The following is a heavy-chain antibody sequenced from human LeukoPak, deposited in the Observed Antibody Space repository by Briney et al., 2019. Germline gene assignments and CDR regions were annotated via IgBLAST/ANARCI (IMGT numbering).Heavy chain of an antibody. D-gene: IGHD2-2*01. J-gene: IGHJ5*02. V-gene: IGHV4-31*03. CDR3: ARELPGYCSSTSCYGGWFDP. CDR2: IYYSGST. Sequence: SQTLSLTCTVSGGSISSGGYYWSWIRQHPGKGLEWIGCIYYSGSTYYNPSLKSRVTISVDTSKNQFSLKLSSVTAADTAVYYCARELPGYCSSTSCYGGWFDPWGQGTLVTVSS. CDR1: GGSISSGGYY.